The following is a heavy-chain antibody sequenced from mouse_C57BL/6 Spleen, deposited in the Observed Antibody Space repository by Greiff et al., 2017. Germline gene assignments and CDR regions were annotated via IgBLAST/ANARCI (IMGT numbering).Heavy chain of an antibody. CDR1: GYTFTSYW. J-gene: IGHJ1*03. CDR3: AMRDSNYDDWYFDV. Sequence: QVQLQQPGAELVKPGASVKVSCKASGYTFTSYWMHWVKQRPGQGLEWIGRIHPSDSDTNYNQKFKGKATLTVDKSSSTAYMQLSSLTSEDSAVXYCAMRDSNYDDWYFDVWGTGTTVTVSA. D-gene: IGHD2-5*01. V-gene: IGHV1-74*01. CDR2: IHPSDSDT.